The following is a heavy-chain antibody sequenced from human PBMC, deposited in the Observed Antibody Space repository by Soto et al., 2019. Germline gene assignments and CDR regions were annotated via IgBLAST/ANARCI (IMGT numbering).Heavy chain of an antibody. CDR2: INHSGST. J-gene: IGHJ4*02. Sequence: SETLSLTCAVYGGSFSGYYWSWIRQPPGKGLEWIGEINHSGSTNYNPSLKSRVTISVDTSKNQFSLKLSSVTAADTAVYYCARGNSGSYFGLSDYWGQGTLVTVSS. CDR1: GGSFSGYY. CDR3: ARGNSGSYFGLSDY. V-gene: IGHV4-34*01. D-gene: IGHD1-26*01.